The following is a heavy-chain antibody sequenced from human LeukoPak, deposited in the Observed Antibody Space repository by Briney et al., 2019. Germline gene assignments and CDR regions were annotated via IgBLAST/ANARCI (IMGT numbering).Heavy chain of an antibody. CDR3: AREGRVSGYDFDC. D-gene: IGHD5-12*01. V-gene: IGHV3-74*03. CDR2: INSDGSSI. Sequence: QTGGSLRLSCAASGFTFSSYWMHWVRQAPGKGLVCVSRINSDGSSITYADSVKGRFTISRDNAKNTLYLQMNSLRVEDTAVYYCAREGRVSGYDFDCWGQGTLVTVSS. J-gene: IGHJ4*02. CDR1: GFTFSSYW.